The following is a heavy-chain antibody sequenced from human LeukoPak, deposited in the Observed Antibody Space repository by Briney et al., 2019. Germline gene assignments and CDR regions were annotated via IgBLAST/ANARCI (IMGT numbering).Heavy chain of an antibody. CDR2: ISYDGSNI. CDR3: ARDHPPEDV. CDR1: GFTFSNYA. V-gene: IGHV3-30-3*01. J-gene: IGHJ6*02. Sequence: GRSLRLSCAASGFTFSNYAMHWVRQAPGKGLEWVTLISYDGSNIQYADSVKGRFTISRDNSKNTLYLQMNSLRIEDTAVYCCARDHPPEDVWGQGITVTVSS.